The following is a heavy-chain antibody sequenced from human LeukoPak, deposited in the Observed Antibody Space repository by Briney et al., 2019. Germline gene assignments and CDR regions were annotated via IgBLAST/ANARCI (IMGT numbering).Heavy chain of an antibody. CDR1: GGSISSYY. CDR3: ARDRIGAEKDYARPFDY. CDR2: IYTSGST. J-gene: IGHJ4*02. Sequence: SETLSLTCTVSGGSISSYYWSWIRQPAGKGLEWIGRIYTSGSTNYNPSLKSRVTMSVDTSKNQFSLKLSSVTAADTAVYYCARDRIGAEKDYARPFDYWGQGTLVTVSS. V-gene: IGHV4-4*07. D-gene: IGHD4-17*01.